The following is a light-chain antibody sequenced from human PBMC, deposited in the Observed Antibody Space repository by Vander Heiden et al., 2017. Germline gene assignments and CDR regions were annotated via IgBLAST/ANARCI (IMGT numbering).Light chain of an antibody. CDR3: QTYYIIRSCWV. J-gene: IGLJ3*02. CDR1: SSHIGAGYD. CDR2: DNN. Sequence: TQQPSVSGASGQQDIDSCSGSSSHIGAGYDVHWYQQLPGTAPNLLIFDNNNRPSGVPDRFSVSKYETSASLASTWLQLEDVVDYSLQTYYIIRSCWVFGGGTKLTVL. V-gene: IGLV1-40*01.